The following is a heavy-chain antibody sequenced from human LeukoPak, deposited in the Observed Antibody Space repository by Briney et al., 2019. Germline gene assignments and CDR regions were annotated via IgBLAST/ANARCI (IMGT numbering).Heavy chain of an antibody. Sequence: GGSLRLSCAAFEFTFGSFAMSWVRQAPGKGLEWVSTTDNSGDSTYYADSVKGRFTMSRDNSKNTLYLQMNSLRAEDTAIYYCVADFDYWGQGTLVTVS. V-gene: IGHV3-23*01. D-gene: IGHD6-19*01. CDR1: EFTFGSFA. CDR3: VADFDY. J-gene: IGHJ4*02. CDR2: TDNSGDST.